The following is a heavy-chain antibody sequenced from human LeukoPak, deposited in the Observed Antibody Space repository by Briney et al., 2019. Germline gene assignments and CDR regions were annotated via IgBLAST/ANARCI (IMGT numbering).Heavy chain of an antibody. V-gene: IGHV4-59*01. D-gene: IGHD4-17*01. CDR1: GGSISTYY. CDR2: IYYSGST. CDR3: ARGGDYGDLYFDY. J-gene: IGHJ4*02. Sequence: PSETLSLTCTFSGGSISTYYWSWIRQPPGKGLEWIGYIYYSGSTNYNPSLKSRVTISVDTSKNQFSLKLSSVTAADAAVYYCARGGDYGDLYFDYWGQGTLVTVSS.